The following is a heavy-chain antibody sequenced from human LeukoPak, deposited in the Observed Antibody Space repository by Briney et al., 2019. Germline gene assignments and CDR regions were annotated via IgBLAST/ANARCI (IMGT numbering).Heavy chain of an antibody. CDR1: GGSISSYY. CDR3: ARGEDYYDSSGTPPYYFDY. J-gene: IGHJ4*02. CDR2: IYYSGST. V-gene: IGHV4-59*01. Sequence: KPSETLSLTCAVSGGSISSYYWSWIRQPPGKGLAWIGYIYYSGSTNYNPSLKSRVTISVDTSKNQFSLKLSSVTAADTAVYYCARGEDYYDSSGTPPYYFDYWGQGTLVTVSS. D-gene: IGHD3-22*01.